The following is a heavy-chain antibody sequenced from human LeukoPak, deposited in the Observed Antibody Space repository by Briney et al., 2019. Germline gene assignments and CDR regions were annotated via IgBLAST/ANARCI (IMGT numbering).Heavy chain of an antibody. CDR2: ISSSSSTI. D-gene: IGHD3-10*01. J-gene: IGHJ4*02. CDR1: GFTFSSYS. V-gene: IGHV3-48*04. Sequence: PGGSLRLSCAASGFTFSSYSMNWVRQAPGKGLEWVSYISSSSSTIYYADSVKGRFTISRDNAKNSLFLQMNSLRAEDTALYYCAKFPGYFGSGSHHGWGLGTLVTVSS. CDR3: AKFPGYFGSGSHHG.